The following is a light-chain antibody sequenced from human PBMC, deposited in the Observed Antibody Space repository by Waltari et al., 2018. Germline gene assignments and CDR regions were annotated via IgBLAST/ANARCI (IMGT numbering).Light chain of an antibody. V-gene: IGKV3-20*01. CDR3: LHYHDSPHT. CDR2: DAS. J-gene: IGKJ3*01. CDR1: QSVGSNF. Sequence: EIVLTQSPGTLSLSPGDRATLSCRASQSVGSNFLAWYQQKPGQAPRLVIFDASNRAPGIPDRFSGSGSGTDFTLTISRLEPEDFAMYYCLHYHDSPHTFGPGTTVDIK.